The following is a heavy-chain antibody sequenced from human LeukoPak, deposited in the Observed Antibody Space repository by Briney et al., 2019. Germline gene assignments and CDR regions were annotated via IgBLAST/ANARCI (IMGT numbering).Heavy chain of an antibody. Sequence: GGSLRLSCAASGFTFSSYSMNWVRQAPGKGLEWVSSISSSSSYIYYADSVKGRFTISRDNAKNSLYLQMNSLRAEDTAMYYCAREENCGGDCYAYYFDYWGQGTLVTVSS. D-gene: IGHD2-21*02. CDR3: AREENCGGDCYAYYFDY. CDR1: GFTFSSYS. J-gene: IGHJ4*02. CDR2: ISSSSSYI. V-gene: IGHV3-21*01.